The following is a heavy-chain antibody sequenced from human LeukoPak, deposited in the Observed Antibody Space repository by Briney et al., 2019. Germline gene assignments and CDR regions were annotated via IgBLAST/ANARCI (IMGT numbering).Heavy chain of an antibody. Sequence: GGSLRLSCAASGFTFSSYGMHWVRQAPGKGLEWVAVISYDGSNKYYADSVKGRFTTSRDNSKNTLYLQMNSLRAEDTAVYYCAKDQLSKSAQWLVYYYYGMDVWGQGTTVTVSS. CDR3: AKDQLSKSAQWLVYYYYGMDV. CDR1: GFTFSSYG. J-gene: IGHJ6*02. D-gene: IGHD6-19*01. CDR2: ISYDGSNK. V-gene: IGHV3-30*18.